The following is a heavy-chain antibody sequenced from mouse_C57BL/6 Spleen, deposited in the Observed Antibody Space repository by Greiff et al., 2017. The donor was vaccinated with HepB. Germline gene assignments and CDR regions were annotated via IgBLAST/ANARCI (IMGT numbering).Heavy chain of an antibody. CDR3: ARPDSYYCFDY. D-gene: IGHD2-12*01. CDR1: GYTFTDYY. V-gene: IGHV1-26*01. Sequence: EVQLQQSGPELVKPGASVKISCKASGYTFTDYYMNWVKQSHGKSLEWIGDINPNNGGTSYNQKFKGKATLTVDKSSSTAYMELRSLTSEDSAVYYCARPDSYYCFDYWGQGTTLTVSS. J-gene: IGHJ2*01. CDR2: INPNNGGT.